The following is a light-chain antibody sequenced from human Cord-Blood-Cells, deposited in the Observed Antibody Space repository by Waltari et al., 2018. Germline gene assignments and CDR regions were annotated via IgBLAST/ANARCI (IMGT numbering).Light chain of an antibody. CDR1: SSNIGSNT. Sequence: VMTQSPDSLAVSLGERVTISCSGSSSNIGSNTVNWYQQLPGTAPKLLIYSNNQRPPGVPDRFSGSKSGTSASLAISGLQSEDEADYYCAAWDDSLNGWVFGGGTKLTVL. V-gene: IGLV1-44*01. CDR3: AAWDDSLNGWV. J-gene: IGLJ3*02. CDR2: SNN.